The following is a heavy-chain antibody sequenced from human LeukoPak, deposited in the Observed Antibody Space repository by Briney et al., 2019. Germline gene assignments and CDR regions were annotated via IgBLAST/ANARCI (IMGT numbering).Heavy chain of an antibody. V-gene: IGHV7-4-1*02. CDR2: INTNTGNP. CDR1: GYTFTSYA. D-gene: IGHD2-2*01. J-gene: IGHJ4*02. Sequence: ASVKVSCKASGYTFTSYAMNWVRQAPGQGLEWMGWINTNTGNPTYAQGFTGRFVFSLDTSVSTAYLQVSSLKAEDTAVYYCAREGPNIVVVPAAPSIDYWGQGTLVTVSS. CDR3: AREGPNIVVVPAAPSIDY.